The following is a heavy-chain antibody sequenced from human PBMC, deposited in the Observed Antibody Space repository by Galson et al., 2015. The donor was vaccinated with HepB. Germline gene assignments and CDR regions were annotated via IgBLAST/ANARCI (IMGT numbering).Heavy chain of an antibody. CDR2: IYHSGST. Sequence: QVQLQESGPGLVRPSETLSLTCAVSGGSITSNNWWSWVRQPPGKGLEWIGEIYHSGSTNYNPSLKSRVTISVDKSKNQFSLKLRSVTAADMAVYYCARASRGYCNGGSCYYMDVWGKGTTVTVSS. CDR1: GGSITSNNW. J-gene: IGHJ6*03. V-gene: IGHV4-4*02. CDR3: ARASRGYCNGGSCYYMDV. D-gene: IGHD2-15*01.